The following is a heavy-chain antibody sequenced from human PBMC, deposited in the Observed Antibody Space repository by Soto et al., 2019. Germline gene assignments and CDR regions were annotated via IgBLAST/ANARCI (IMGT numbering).Heavy chain of an antibody. J-gene: IGHJ6*02. D-gene: IGHD2-15*01. V-gene: IGHV1-69*01. Sequence: QVHLVQSGAEVKKPGSSVKVSCKAPGGTFSTYAINWVRQAPGQGLEWMGGVIPIFGTPKYAQKFQGRVTITADESTSTGYMELRSLRSEDTAVYYCARSQGGSSSLDIYYYYYYGMDVWGQGTTVTVSS. CDR3: ARSQGGSSSLDIYYYYYYGMDV. CDR2: VIPIFGTP. CDR1: GGTFSTYA.